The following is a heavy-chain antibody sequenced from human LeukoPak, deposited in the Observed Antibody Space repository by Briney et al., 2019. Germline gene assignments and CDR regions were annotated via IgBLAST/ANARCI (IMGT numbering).Heavy chain of an antibody. J-gene: IGHJ4*02. Sequence: GGSLRLSCAASGFTFSSYAMSWVRQAPGKGLEWVSAISGSGGSTYYADSVKGRFTISRDNSKNTLYLQMNSLRAEDTAVYYCAKAESPYYYDSSGSISLSGYFDYWGQGTLVTVSS. CDR3: AKAESPYYYDSSGSISLSGYFDY. D-gene: IGHD3-22*01. CDR1: GFTFSSYA. V-gene: IGHV3-23*01. CDR2: ISGSGGST.